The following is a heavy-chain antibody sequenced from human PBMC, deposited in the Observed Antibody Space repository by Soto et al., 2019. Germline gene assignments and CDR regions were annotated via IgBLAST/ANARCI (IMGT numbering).Heavy chain of an antibody. Sequence: EEQVVESGGGLVKPGGSLRLSCAASGFTFSSYSMSWVRQAPGKGLEWVSCISSSSGDIYYADSVKGRFIISRDNARNSLYLQMNSLRAEDTAVYYCARSLVTTIYYGMDVWGQGTTVTVSS. J-gene: IGHJ6*02. CDR1: GFTFSSYS. CDR3: ARSLVTTIYYGMDV. D-gene: IGHD6-6*01. V-gene: IGHV3-21*01. CDR2: ISSSSGDI.